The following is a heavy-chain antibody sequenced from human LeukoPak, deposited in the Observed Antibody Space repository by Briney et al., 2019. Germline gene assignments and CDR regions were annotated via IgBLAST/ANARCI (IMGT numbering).Heavy chain of an antibody. V-gene: IGHV3-30-3*01. Sequence: GGSLRLSCAASGFTFSSYAMHWVRQAPGKGLEWVAVISYDGSNKYHADSVKGRFTISRDNSKNTLYLQMNSPRAEDTAVYYCARAPTRYCSGGSCYLPFDYWGQGTLVTVSS. CDR3: ARAPTRYCSGGSCYLPFDY. D-gene: IGHD2-15*01. J-gene: IGHJ4*02. CDR1: GFTFSSYA. CDR2: ISYDGSNK.